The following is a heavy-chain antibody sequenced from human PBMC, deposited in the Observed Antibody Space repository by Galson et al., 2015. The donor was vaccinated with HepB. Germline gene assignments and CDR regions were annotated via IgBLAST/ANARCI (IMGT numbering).Heavy chain of an antibody. CDR1: GGSVSSGSYY. CDR2: IYYSGST. D-gene: IGHD6-6*01. CDR3: ARARVSIAAPNYYYGMDV. Sequence: ETLSLTCTVSGGSVSSGSYYWSWIRQPPGKGLEWIGYIYYSGSTNYNPSLKSRVTISVDTSKNQFSLKLSSVTAADTAVYYCARARVSIAAPNYYYGMDVWGQGTTVTVSS. J-gene: IGHJ6*02. V-gene: IGHV4-61*01.